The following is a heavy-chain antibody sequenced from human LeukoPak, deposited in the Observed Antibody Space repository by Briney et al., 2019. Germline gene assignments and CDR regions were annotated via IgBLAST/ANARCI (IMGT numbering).Heavy chain of an antibody. CDR1: GFTFSSYW. J-gene: IGHJ3*02. Sequence: PGGSLRLSCAASGFTFSSYWMHWVRQAPGKGLVWVSRINSDGSNTSSVDPVKGRFTISRDNAKNTLYLQMNSLRAEDTAVYYCARDAGDFWSGNDAFDIWGQGTMVTVSS. CDR2: INSDGSNT. D-gene: IGHD3-3*01. CDR3: ARDAGDFWSGNDAFDI. V-gene: IGHV3-74*01.